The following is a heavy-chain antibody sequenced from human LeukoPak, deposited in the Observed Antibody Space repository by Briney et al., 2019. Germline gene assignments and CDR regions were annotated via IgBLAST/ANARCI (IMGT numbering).Heavy chain of an antibody. CDR1: GGFISSSSYY. D-gene: IGHD5-24*01. J-gene: IGHJ4*02. V-gene: IGHV4-39*01. CDR3: ARHRLGDGYNPGG. Sequence: SETLSLTCTVSGGFISSSSYYWGWIRQPPGKGLEWIGSIYYSGSFYYNPSLKSRVTISVDTSKNQLSLKLSSVTAADTAVYYCARHRLGDGYNPGGWGQGTLVTVSS. CDR2: IYYSGSF.